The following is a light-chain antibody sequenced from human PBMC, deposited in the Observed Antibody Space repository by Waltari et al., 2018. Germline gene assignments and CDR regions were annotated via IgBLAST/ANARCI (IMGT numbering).Light chain of an antibody. Sequence: QLVLTQSPSASASLGASVKLTCPLSSGPSPYAIAWHQQQPENAPRFLMNLNSDGSHDRGDGIPDRFSGSSSGAERYLTISGLQSEDEADYYCQTWGTGSPVVFGGGTKLTVL. J-gene: IGLJ2*01. CDR1: SGPSPYA. V-gene: IGLV4-69*01. CDR3: QTWGTGSPVV. CDR2: LNSDGSH.